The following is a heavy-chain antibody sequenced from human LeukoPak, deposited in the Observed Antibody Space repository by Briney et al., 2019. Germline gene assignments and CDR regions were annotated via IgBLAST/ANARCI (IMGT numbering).Heavy chain of an antibody. Sequence: ASLKLSSKASGHTFTGFYVHWVRQAPGQGLKSMGWINPNSGDTNYAQKFPGRVTMTTDTSISTAYLDLSRMRSDDTAIYYCARIPFNPQDYWGQGNLVIVSS. CDR1: GHTFTGFY. V-gene: IGHV1-2*02. J-gene: IGHJ4*02. CDR3: ARIPFNPQDY. CDR2: INPNSGDT.